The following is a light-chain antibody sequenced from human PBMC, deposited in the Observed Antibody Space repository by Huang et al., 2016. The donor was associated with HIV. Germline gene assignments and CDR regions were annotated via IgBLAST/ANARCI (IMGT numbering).Light chain of an antibody. CDR1: QSVATN. V-gene: IGKV3-15*01. J-gene: IGKJ2*01. CDR3: QQYHNWPYT. Sequence: PLSRAPGVGARLSCRANQSVATNLAWYLHRPGHSPRILLVGASTRASGLPGRFSGSGSGTQFTLTVSGLQSEDFAVYYCQQYHNWPYTFGQGTKLEI. CDR2: GAS.